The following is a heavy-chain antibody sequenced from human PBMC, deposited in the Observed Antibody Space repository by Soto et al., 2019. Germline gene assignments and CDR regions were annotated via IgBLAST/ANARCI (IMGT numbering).Heavy chain of an antibody. J-gene: IGHJ3*02. CDR2: ISYDGSNK. CDR1: GVTFSSYA. CDR3: ARDEFGYCSGGSCYPGVFDI. Sequence: GGSLRLSCAASGVTFSSYAMHWVRQAPGKGLEWVAVISYDGSNKYYADSVKGRFTISRDNSKNTLYLQMTSLRAEDTAVYYWARDEFGYCSGGSCYPGVFDIGGKGTIVPVSS. V-gene: IGHV3-30-3*01. D-gene: IGHD2-15*01.